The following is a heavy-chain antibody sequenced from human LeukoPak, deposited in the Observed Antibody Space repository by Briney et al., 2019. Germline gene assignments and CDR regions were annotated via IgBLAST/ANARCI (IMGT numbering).Heavy chain of an antibody. V-gene: IGHV3-23*01. D-gene: IGHD6-19*01. CDR1: GFTFSSYA. CDR3: ARALYNTGWYPDYFDS. J-gene: IGHJ4*02. CDR2: ISGSGAST. Sequence: GGSLRLSCAASGFTFSSYAMSWVRQAPGKGLEWVSGISGSGASTYYADSVKGRFTISRDNSKNTLYLQMNSLRAEDTALYYCARALYNTGWYPDYFDSWGQGTLVTVSS.